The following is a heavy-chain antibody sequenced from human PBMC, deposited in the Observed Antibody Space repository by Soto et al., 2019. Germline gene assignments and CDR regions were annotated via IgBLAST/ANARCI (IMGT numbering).Heavy chain of an antibody. D-gene: IGHD3-3*01. CDR1: GFTFSSYG. V-gene: IGHV3-30*03. CDR3: ATEGFGLLSPSAFDI. Sequence: PGGSLRLSCAASGFTFSSYGMHWVRQAPGKGLEWVAVISYDGSNKYYADSVKGRFTISRDNSKNTLYLQMNSLRAEDTAVYYCATEGFGLLSPSAFDIRGQGTMVTVSS. J-gene: IGHJ3*02. CDR2: ISYDGSNK.